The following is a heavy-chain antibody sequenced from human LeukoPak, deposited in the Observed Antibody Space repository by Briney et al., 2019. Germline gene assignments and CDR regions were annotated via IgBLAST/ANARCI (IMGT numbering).Heavy chain of an antibody. D-gene: IGHD5-18*01. CDR3: AKGGDTAMVTLADY. V-gene: IGHV3-21*04. CDR2: ISSSSSYI. Sequence: GGSLRLSCAASGFTFSSYSMNWVRQAPGKGLEWVSSISSSSSYIYYADSVKGRFTISRDNAKNSLYLQMNSLRAEDTAVYYCAKGGDTAMVTLADYWGQGTLVTVSS. CDR1: GFTFSSYS. J-gene: IGHJ4*02.